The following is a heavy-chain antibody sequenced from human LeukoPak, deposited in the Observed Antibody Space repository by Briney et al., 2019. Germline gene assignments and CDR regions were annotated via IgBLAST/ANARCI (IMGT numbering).Heavy chain of an antibody. CDR2: VSPYNGNT. CDR1: GYTFTDYD. CDR3: ARNGRVRRVVKDLFEY. J-gene: IGHJ4*02. V-gene: IGHV1-18*01. Sequence: ASVKVSCKTSGYTFTDYDITWVRQAPGQGLEWMGRVSPYNGNTYHSQRFQDRVTITKDTSTGTAYVDLRNLRTDDTAMYYCARNGRVRRVVKDLFEYWGQGTLVAVSS. D-gene: IGHD3-10*01.